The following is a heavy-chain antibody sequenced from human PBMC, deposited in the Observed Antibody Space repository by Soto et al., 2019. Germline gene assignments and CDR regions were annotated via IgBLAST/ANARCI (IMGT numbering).Heavy chain of an antibody. J-gene: IGHJ4*02. CDR3: ARRIGSPYVNLDY. Sequence: QVQLVQSGAEVKRPGASVKVSCKASGYTFTGYGISWVRQAPGQGLEWMGRINAYNDNTDYAQKFQGRVTLTTDTSTSTAYMELRSLRSADTAVYFCARRIGSPYVNLDYWGQGTLVTVSS. CDR2: INAYNDNT. CDR1: GYTFTGYG. V-gene: IGHV1-18*01. D-gene: IGHD3-16*01.